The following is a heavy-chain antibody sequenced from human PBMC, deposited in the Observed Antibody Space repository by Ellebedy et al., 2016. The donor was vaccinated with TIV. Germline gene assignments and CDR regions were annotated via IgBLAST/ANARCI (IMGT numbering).Heavy chain of an antibody. CDR2: IPYDESDK. V-gene: IGHV3-30*18. CDR3: AKARAAAYYYYYGMDV. CDR1: GFTFSSYV. J-gene: IGHJ6*02. D-gene: IGHD2-2*01. Sequence: GESLKISXAASGFTFSSYVMHWVRKAPGKGLEWVAVIPYDESDKYYADSVKGRFTISRDNSKNTLYLQMNSLRAEDTAVYYCAKARAAAYYYYYGMDVWGQGTTVTVSS.